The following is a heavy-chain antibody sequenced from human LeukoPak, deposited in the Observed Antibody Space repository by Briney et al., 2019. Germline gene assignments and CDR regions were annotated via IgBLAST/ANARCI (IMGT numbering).Heavy chain of an antibody. CDR2: MSYDGFSK. CDR3: AKEFNRGLPDY. V-gene: IGHV3-30*04. Sequence: GGSLRLSCVASGIAFSNSIMHWVRQAPGKGLEWVSAMSYDGFSKYYADSMKGRLTISRDNSKNTLYLQMSSLRAEDTAVYYCAKEFNRGLPDYWGQGTLVTVPS. CDR1: GIAFSNSI. J-gene: IGHJ4*02. D-gene: IGHD2-21*01.